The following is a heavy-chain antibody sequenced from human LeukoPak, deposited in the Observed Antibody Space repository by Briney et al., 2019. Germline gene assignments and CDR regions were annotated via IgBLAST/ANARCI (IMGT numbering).Heavy chain of an antibody. CDR1: ADSLSSGGHY. D-gene: IGHD3-10*01. CDR2: IHHSGRS. V-gene: IGHV4-31*03. CDR3: ARGGNRFGGFYFDY. J-gene: IGHJ4*02. Sequence: SETLSLTCTVSADSLSSGGHYWAWIRQFPGKGLEWIGFIHHSGRSRHNPSLKDRVAISVATSRKQFALKLSSVTAADTAMYYCARGGNRFGGFYFDYWGQGIQVIVSS.